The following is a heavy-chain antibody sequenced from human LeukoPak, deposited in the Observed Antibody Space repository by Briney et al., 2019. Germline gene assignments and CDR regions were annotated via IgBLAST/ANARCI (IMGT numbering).Heavy chain of an antibody. CDR2: MNPNSGNT. CDR3: ARGRGSGHKENWFDP. CDR1: GYTFTTYD. Sequence: ASVKVSCKASGYTFTTYDINWVRQATGQGLEWMGWMNPNSGNTGHTQKFQGRVTMTRNTSISTAYMELSSLRSEDTAVDYCARGRGSGHKENWFDPWGQGTLVTVSS. D-gene: IGHD6-19*01. J-gene: IGHJ5*02. V-gene: IGHV1-8*01.